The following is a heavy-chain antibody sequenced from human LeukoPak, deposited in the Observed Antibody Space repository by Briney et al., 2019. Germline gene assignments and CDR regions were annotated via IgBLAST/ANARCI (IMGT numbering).Heavy chain of an antibody. J-gene: IGHJ5*02. CDR1: GFTVSSNY. Sequence: GGSLRLSCAASGFTVSSNYMSWVRQAPGKGLEWVSVIHSGGSTYYADSVKGRFTISRDNSKNTLYLQMNSLRAEDTAVYYCARGLYDSSGYAWGQGTLVTVSS. D-gene: IGHD3-22*01. V-gene: IGHV3-53*01. CDR2: IHSGGST. CDR3: ARGLYDSSGYA.